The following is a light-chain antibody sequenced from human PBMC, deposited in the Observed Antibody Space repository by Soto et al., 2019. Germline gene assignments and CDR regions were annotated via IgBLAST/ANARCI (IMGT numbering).Light chain of an antibody. J-gene: IGKJ1*01. V-gene: IGKV4-1*01. Sequence: DIVMTQSPDSLAVSLGERATINCKSSQSVLYSSNSKNYLAWYQQKPGQPPKLLIYWASTRESGVPDRFSGSGAGTDFTLTISSLQAEDLAVYYCQQYYSTPQTFGQGTKVEIK. CDR1: QSVLYSSNSKNY. CDR2: WAS. CDR3: QQYYSTPQT.